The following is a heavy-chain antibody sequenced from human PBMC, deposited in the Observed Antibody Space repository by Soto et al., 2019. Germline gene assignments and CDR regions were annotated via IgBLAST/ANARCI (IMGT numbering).Heavy chain of an antibody. D-gene: IGHD4-17*01. CDR2: ISYDGSNK. CDR3: ARGDYGELYYYYYGMDV. Sequence: LRLSCAASGFTFSSYAMHWVRQAPGKGLEWVAGISYDGSNKYYADSVKGRFTISRDNSKNTLYLQMNSLRAEDTAVYYCARGDYGELYYYYYGMDVWGQGTTVTVSS. V-gene: IGHV3-30-3*01. CDR1: GFTFSSYA. J-gene: IGHJ6*02.